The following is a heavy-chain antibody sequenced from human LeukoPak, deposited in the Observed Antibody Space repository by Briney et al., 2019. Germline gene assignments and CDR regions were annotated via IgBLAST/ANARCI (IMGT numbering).Heavy chain of an antibody. Sequence: ASVKVSCKASGYTFTSYGISWVRQAPGQGLEWMGWINAYNGNTNYAQKLQGRVTMTTDTSTSTAYMELRSLRSDDTAVYYCARDSYDILTGYQDWFDPWGQGTLVTVSS. J-gene: IGHJ5*02. CDR2: INAYNGNT. D-gene: IGHD3-9*01. CDR3: ARDSYDILTGYQDWFDP. CDR1: GYTFTSYG. V-gene: IGHV1-18*04.